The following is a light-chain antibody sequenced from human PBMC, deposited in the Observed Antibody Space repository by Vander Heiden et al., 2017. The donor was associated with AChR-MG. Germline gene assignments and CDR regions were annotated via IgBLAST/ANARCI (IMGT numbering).Light chain of an antibody. J-gene: IGKJ3*01. V-gene: IGKV1-39*01. CDR3: QQSNRTPFT. CDR2: AAS. Sequence: IQMTQSPSSPPASAGDRVTITCRASQSISSYLSWYQQKPGKAPKLLIYAASSLQSGVPSRFSGSGSGTDFTLTISRLQPEDFATYYCQQSNRTPFTFGPGTKVEIK. CDR1: QSISSY.